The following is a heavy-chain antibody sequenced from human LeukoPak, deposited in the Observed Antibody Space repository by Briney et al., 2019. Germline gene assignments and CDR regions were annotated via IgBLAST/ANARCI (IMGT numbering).Heavy chain of an antibody. CDR1: GFTFSDYY. D-gene: IGHD6-13*01. CDR3: ARDGAAAGHNWFDP. J-gene: IGHJ5*02. Sequence: GGSLRLSCAASGFTFSDYYMSWIRQAPGKGLEWVSYISSSGSTIYYADSVKGRFTIPRDNSKNTLYLQMNSLRAEDTAVYYCARDGAAAGHNWFDPWGQGTLVTVSS. V-gene: IGHV3-11*04. CDR2: ISSSGSTI.